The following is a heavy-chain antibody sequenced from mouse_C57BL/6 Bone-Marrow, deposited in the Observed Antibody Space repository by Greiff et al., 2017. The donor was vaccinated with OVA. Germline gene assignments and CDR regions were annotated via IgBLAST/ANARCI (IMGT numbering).Heavy chain of an antibody. V-gene: IGHV14-1*01. CDR1: GFNIKDYY. J-gene: IGHJ3*01. Sequence: EVKLQESGAELVRPGASVKLSCTASGFNIKDYYMHWVKQRPEQGLEWIGRIDPEDGDTEYAPKFQGKATMTADTSSNTAYLQLSSLTSEDTAVYYCTTYYSNRAWFAYWGQGTLVTVSA. CDR2: IDPEDGDT. D-gene: IGHD2-5*01. CDR3: TTYYSNRAWFAY.